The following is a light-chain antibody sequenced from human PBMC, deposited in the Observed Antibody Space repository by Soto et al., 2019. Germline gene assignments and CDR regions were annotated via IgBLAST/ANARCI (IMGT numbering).Light chain of an antibody. V-gene: IGKV3-11*01. CDR2: DAS. CDR3: QQRSTWPWT. Sequence: EIVLTQSPATLSLSPGERAALSCRASQSVSSSLAWFQQKRGQAPRLLIYDASNRATGIPARFSGSGSGTDFTLTISSLEPEDFAVYYCQQRSTWPWTFGQGTKVEIK. J-gene: IGKJ1*01. CDR1: QSVSSS.